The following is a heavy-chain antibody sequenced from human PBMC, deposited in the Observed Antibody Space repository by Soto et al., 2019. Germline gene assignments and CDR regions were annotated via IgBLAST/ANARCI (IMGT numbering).Heavy chain of an antibody. D-gene: IGHD2-2*02. CDR3: ARYEDIVVVPAAISWFDP. Sequence: PSETLSLTCTVSGGSLNNFYWSWVRQPPGKVLEWIGCIYYTGSTNYNPSLKSRVTISVDTSKNQFSLKLSSVTAADTAVYYCARYEDIVVVPAAISWFDPWGQGTLVTVSS. CDR2: IYYTGST. V-gene: IGHV4-59*08. CDR1: GGSLNNFY. J-gene: IGHJ5*02.